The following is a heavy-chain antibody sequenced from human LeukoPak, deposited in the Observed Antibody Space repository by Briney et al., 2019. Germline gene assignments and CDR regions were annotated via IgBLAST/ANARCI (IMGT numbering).Heavy chain of an antibody. D-gene: IGHD4-23*01. J-gene: IGHJ4*02. V-gene: IGHV4-39*06. CDR1: GGSITSDNYY. CDR3: ARCRDGGRGEAADY. CDR2: IYDSAST. Sequence: SSETLSLTCTVSGGSITSDNYYWGWMRQTPGKGLDWIGSIYDSASTNYNPSLKSRVTISLDTPKNQVTLRLTAVTAADTAVYYCARCRDGGRGEAADYWGQGTLVTVSS.